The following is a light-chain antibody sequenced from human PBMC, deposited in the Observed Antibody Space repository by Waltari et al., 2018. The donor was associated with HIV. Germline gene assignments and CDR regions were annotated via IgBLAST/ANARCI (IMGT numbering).Light chain of an antibody. Sequence: QSVLTQPPAVSAAPGQKVAIACSGTTSNIGNNFVCWYQKLQGTAPKLLIFVNHKRPSGVSDRFSASTSGTSATLAITGLHTGDEAEYYCGTWDTSLNAGVFGGGTKVSVL. CDR2: VNH. CDR1: TSNIGNNF. V-gene: IGLV1-51*01. CDR3: GTWDTSLNAGV. J-gene: IGLJ2*01.